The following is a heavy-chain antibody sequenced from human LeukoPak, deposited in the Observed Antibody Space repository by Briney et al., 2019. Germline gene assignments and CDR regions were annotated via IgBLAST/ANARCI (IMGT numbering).Heavy chain of an antibody. J-gene: IGHJ4*02. V-gene: IGHV3-23*01. D-gene: IGHD3-22*01. CDR1: GFTFSKYA. CDR3: ANFGTDYYDSSGYYDY. CDR2: ISVSGGTI. Sequence: PGGSLRLSCAASGFTFSKYAMNWVRQAPGKGLEWVSAISVSGGTINYADSVKGRFTISRDNSKNALYLQMNSLRAEDTAVYYCANFGTDYYDSSGYYDYWGQGTLVTVSS.